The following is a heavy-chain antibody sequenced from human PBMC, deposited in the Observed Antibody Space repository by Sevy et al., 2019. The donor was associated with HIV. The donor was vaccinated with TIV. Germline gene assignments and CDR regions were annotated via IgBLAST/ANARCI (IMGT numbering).Heavy chain of an antibody. J-gene: IGHJ6*02. CDR2: ISYDGSNK. Sequence: GGSLRLSCAASGFTFSSYAMHWVRQAPGKGLEWVAVISYDGSNKYYADSVKGRFTISRDNSKNTLYLQMNSLRAEDTAVYYCARDLNYYYGMDVWGQRTTVTVSS. CDR1: GFTFSSYA. CDR3: ARDLNYYYGMDV. V-gene: IGHV3-30-3*01.